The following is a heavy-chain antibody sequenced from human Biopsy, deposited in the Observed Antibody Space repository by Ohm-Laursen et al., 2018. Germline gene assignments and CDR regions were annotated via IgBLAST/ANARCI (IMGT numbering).Heavy chain of an antibody. V-gene: IGHV4-59*07. J-gene: IGHJ4*02. CDR1: GGPFSSYY. Sequence: SDTLPLTCTVSGGPFSSYYWNWIRQPPGKGREWIGNIYNTGSTIYNPSIKSRVIMSVDTSKTQFSLKLTSVTAADTAVYFCARGSSYGYDFDYWGQGTLVAVSS. D-gene: IGHD5-18*01. CDR2: IYNTGST. CDR3: ARGSSYGYDFDY.